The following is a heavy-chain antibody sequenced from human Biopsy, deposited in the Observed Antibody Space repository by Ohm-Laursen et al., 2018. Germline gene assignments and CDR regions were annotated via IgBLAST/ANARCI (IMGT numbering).Heavy chain of an antibody. CDR3: ARHPTGFWFDP. CDR1: GGSISSETNY. V-gene: IGHV4-39*01. CDR2: IFYGGIT. J-gene: IGHJ5*02. Sequence: SDTLSLTCTVSGGSISSETNYWGWIRQPPGKGLEWIRSIFYGGITYYNPSLKSRVTISVDTSKNQFSLNLSSVTGADTAVYYCARHPTGFWFDPWGQGTLVTVSS.